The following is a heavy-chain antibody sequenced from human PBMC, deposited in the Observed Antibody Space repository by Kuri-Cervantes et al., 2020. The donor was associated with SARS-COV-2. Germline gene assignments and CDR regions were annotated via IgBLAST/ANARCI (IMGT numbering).Heavy chain of an antibody. D-gene: IGHD5-18*01. V-gene: IGHV1-2*02. J-gene: IGHJ4*02. CDR3: ARGPWSGSWIQLWFFDY. Sequence: ASVKVSCKASGYTFTGYYMHWVRQAPGQGLEWMGWINPNSGGTNYAQKFQGRVTMTRNTSISTAYMELSSLRSEDTAVYYCARGPWSGSWIQLWFFDYWGQGTLVTVSS. CDR2: INPNSGGT. CDR1: GYTFTGYY.